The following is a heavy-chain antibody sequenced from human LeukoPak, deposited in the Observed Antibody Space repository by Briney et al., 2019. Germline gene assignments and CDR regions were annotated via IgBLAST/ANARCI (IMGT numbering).Heavy chain of an antibody. Sequence: SETLSLTCAVNGDYFPAYSWHWIRPSPRKGLEWIGEISHSGRTHHSPSLASRVTFSLDTSKTQFSLELKSVTAADTAVYYCARAGTEAMTTPAYPVFYYFYLDVWGTGTTVTVS. V-gene: IGHV4-34*01. CDR2: ISHSGRT. J-gene: IGHJ6*03. D-gene: IGHD4-11*01. CDR1: GDYFPAYS. CDR3: ARAGTEAMTTPAYPVFYYFYLDV.